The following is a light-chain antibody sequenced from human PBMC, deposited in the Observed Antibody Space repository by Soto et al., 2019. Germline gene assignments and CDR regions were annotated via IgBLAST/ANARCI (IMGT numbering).Light chain of an antibody. V-gene: IGKV1-6*01. J-gene: IGKJ5*01. CDR1: QGIRND. CDR2: AAS. CDR3: QQYNTYST. Sequence: IHMTQSPSSLSSSLGDRVTITFRASQGIRNDLGWYQQKPGKAPKLLIYAASSLQSGVPSRFSGSGSGTDFTLTISSLQPDDFATYYCQQYNTYSTFGQGTRLEIK.